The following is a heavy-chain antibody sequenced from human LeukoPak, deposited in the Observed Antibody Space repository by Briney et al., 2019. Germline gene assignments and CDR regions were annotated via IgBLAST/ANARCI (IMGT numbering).Heavy chain of an antibody. CDR3: AKCLWFGELYAFDI. CDR1: GFTFSSYG. J-gene: IGHJ3*02. D-gene: IGHD3-10*01. V-gene: IGHV3-30*18. CDR2: ISYDGSNK. Sequence: PGGSLRLSCAASGFTFSSYGMHWVRQAPGKGLEWVAVISYDGSNKYYADSVKGRFTISRDNSKNALYLQMNSLRAEDTAVYYCAKCLWFGELYAFDIWGQGTMVTVSS.